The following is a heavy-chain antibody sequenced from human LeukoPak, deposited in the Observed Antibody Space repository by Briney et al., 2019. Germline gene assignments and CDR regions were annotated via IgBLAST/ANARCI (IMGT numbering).Heavy chain of an antibody. CDR3: ARASGYCSSTSCSDYYYYGMDV. Sequence: GGSLRLSCEASGFTFSSYAMHWVRQAPGKGLEWVAVISYDGSNKYYADSVKGRFTISRDNSKNTLYLQMNSLRAEDTAVYYCARASGYCSSTSCSDYYYYGMDVWGQGTTVTVSS. D-gene: IGHD2-2*01. J-gene: IGHJ6*02. V-gene: IGHV3-30-3*01. CDR2: ISYDGSNK. CDR1: GFTFSSYA.